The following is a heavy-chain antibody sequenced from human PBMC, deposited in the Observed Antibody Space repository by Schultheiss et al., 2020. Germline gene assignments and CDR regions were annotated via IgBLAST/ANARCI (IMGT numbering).Heavy chain of an antibody. CDR1: GFTFSNYA. V-gene: IGHV3-23*01. CDR3: AKDGSIRGDYYYGMDV. D-gene: IGHD3-3*01. J-gene: IGHJ6*02. CDR2: ISGNGDNT. Sequence: GGSLRLSCVASGFTFSNYAMSWVRQTPGEGLEWVSSISGNGDNTHYADSVKGRFTISRDNSKGTLYLQMNSLRAEDTAVYFCAKDGSIRGDYYYGMDVWGQGTTVTVSS.